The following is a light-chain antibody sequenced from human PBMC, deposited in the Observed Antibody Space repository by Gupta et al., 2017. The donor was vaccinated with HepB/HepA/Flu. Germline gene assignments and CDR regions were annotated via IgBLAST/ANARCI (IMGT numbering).Light chain of an antibody. CDR1: SSNIGPDYD. J-gene: IGLJ2*01. V-gene: IGLV1-40*01. CDR2: GDN. CDR3: QSYDSNLSGVV. Sequence: QSVLTQPPSVSGAPGQRITISCTGSSSNIGPDYDVHWYQQLPGTAPKLLIYGDNNRPSGVPDRFSGSKSGTSASLAITGLQAEDDAEYYCQSYDSNLSGVVFGGGTKLTVL.